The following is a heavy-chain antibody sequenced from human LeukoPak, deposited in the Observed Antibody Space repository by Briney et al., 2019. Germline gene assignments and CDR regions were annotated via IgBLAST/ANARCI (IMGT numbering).Heavy chain of an antibody. J-gene: IGHJ6*02. V-gene: IGHV1-2*02. Sequence: ASVKVSCKASGYTFTGYYMHWVRQAPGQGLEWTGWINPNSGGTNYAQKFQGRVTMTRDTSISTAYMELSRLRSDDTAVYYCARGGVGVTTRYYYGMDVWGQGTTVTVSS. D-gene: IGHD2-21*02. CDR1: GYTFTGYY. CDR2: INPNSGGT. CDR3: ARGGVGVTTRYYYGMDV.